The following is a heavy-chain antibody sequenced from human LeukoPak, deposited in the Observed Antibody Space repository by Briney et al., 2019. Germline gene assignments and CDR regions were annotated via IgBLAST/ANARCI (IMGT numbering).Heavy chain of an antibody. J-gene: IGHJ3*02. Sequence: GGSLRLSCAASGFTSSSYAMHWVRQAPGKGLEWVAVISYDGSNKYYADSVKGRFTISRDNSKNTLYLQMNSLRAEDTAVYYCARDAYRITMIVVVISIGDAFDIWGQGTMVTVSS. V-gene: IGHV3-30*04. D-gene: IGHD3-22*01. CDR2: ISYDGSNK. CDR1: GFTSSSYA. CDR3: ARDAYRITMIVVVISIGDAFDI.